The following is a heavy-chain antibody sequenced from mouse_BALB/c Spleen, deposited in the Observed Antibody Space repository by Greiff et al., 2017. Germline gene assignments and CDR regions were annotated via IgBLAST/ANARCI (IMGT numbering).Heavy chain of an antibody. CDR2: INPNNGGT. CDR1: GYTFTDYN. D-gene: IGHD2-1*01. V-gene: IGHV1-18*01. CDR3: ARQGNYVPWFAY. J-gene: IGHJ3*01. Sequence: VQLQQSGPELVKPGASVKIPCKASGYTFTDYNMDWVKQSHGKSLEWIGDINPNNGGTIYNQKFKGKATLTVDKSSSTAYMELRSLTSEDTAVYYFARQGNYVPWFAYWGLGTLVTVSA.